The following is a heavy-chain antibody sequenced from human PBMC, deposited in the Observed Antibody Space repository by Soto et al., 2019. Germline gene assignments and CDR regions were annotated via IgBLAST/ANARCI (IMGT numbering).Heavy chain of an antibody. CDR1: GGTFSSNA. V-gene: IGHV1-69*06. D-gene: IGHD3-9*01. CDR3: AVAVTGSRSPLAH. Sequence: QVQLVQSGAEVKKPGSSVKVSCKASGGTFSSNAISWVRQAPGQGLEWMGGIIPIYDSPNYAQTFQGRVTVTADKATSTAYLELSRLKFADSAIYYCAVAVTGSRSPLAHWGQGTLVIVSS. J-gene: IGHJ4*02. CDR2: IIPIYDSP.